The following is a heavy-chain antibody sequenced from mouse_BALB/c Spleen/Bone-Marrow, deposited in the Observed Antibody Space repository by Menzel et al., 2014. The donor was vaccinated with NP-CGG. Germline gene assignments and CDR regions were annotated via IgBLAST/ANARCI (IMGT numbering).Heavy chain of an antibody. D-gene: IGHD2-3*01. CDR1: GFTFTDYY. J-gene: IGHJ4*01. CDR2: IRNRANGYTT. Sequence: EVNVVESGGGLVQPGGSLRLSCATSGFTFTDYYINWVRQPPGKALEWLGFIRNRANGYTTEFSASVKGRFTISRDNSQSILYLQINTLRAEDSATYYCARYDGYSDNAMDYWGQGTSVTVSS. CDR3: ARYDGYSDNAMDY. V-gene: IGHV7-3*02.